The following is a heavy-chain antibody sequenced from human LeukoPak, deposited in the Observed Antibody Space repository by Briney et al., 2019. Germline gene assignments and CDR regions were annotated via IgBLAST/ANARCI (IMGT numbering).Heavy chain of an antibody. V-gene: IGHV3-9*01. J-gene: IGHJ4*02. CDR2: ISWNSGSI. CDR3: AKDIDFDWLPTLDY. Sequence: GGSLRLSCAASGFTFDDYAMHWVRQAPGKGLEWVSGISWNSGSIGYADSVKSRFTISRDNAKNSLYLQMNSLRAEDTALYYCAKDIDFDWLPTLDYWGQGTLVTVSS. CDR1: GFTFDDYA. D-gene: IGHD3-9*01.